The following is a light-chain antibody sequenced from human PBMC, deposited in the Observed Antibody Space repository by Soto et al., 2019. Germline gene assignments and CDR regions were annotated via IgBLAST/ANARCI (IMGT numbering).Light chain of an antibody. V-gene: IGKV3-15*01. Sequence: EVVLTQSPATLSVSPGDRATLSCRASQSVSRNLAWYQQKPGQAPRLLIYGASTRATGVPARFSGSGSATEFTLSISSLEPEDFAVYYCQQHSNWPLTFGGGTKVEIK. CDR2: GAS. J-gene: IGKJ4*01. CDR1: QSVSRN. CDR3: QQHSNWPLT.